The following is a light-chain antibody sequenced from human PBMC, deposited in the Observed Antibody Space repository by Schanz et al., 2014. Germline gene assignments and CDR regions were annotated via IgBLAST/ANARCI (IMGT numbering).Light chain of an antibody. CDR1: QRISIG. CDR3: QRTYNAPA. CDR2: EAS. Sequence: DIQMTQTPSTLSASVGDRVTITCRASQRISIGLAWYQQKPGKAPKVLIYEASTLESGVPSRSSGSGSGTEFTLTINSLQPEDVATYYGQRTYNAPAFGQGTKVEIK. J-gene: IGKJ1*01. V-gene: IGKV1-5*01.